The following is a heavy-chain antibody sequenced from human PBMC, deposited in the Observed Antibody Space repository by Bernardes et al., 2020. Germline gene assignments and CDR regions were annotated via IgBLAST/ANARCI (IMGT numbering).Heavy chain of an antibody. Sequence: SETLSLTCAVSGYSISSGYYWGWIRQPPGKGLEWIGSIYHSGSTYYNPSLKSRVTISVDTSKNQFSLKLSSVTAADTAVYYCASPVSYADAFDIWGQGTMVTVSS. CDR3: ASPVSYADAFDI. D-gene: IGHD4-17*01. J-gene: IGHJ3*02. CDR1: GYSISSGYY. CDR2: IYHSGST. V-gene: IGHV4-38-2*01.